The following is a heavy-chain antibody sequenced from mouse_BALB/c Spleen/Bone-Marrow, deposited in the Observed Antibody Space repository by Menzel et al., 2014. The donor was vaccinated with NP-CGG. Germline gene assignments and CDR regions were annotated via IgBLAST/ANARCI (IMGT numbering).Heavy chain of an antibody. CDR2: IRNKAKGYTT. CDR3: ARDENVGIYWYFDV. V-gene: IGHV7-3*02. Sequence: EVKLMESGGGSVQPGGSLRLSCATSGITFTDYYMSWVRQPPGKALEWLGFIRNKAKGYTTDYSASVKGRFTISRDNSQRILYLQMNTLRAEDSATYYCARDENVGIYWYFDVWGAGTTVIVSS. J-gene: IGHJ1*01. CDR1: GITFTDYY.